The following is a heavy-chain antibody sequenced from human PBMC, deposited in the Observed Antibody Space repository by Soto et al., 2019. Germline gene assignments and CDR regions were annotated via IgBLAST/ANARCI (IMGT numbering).Heavy chain of an antibody. V-gene: IGHV1-18*01. CDR3: AREGPAPYYYYGMDV. J-gene: IGHJ6*02. Sequence: QVQLVQSGGEVKKPGASVKVSCKTSGYSFITYGISWVRQAPGQGLEWMGWISGYNGNTHYAQKFQGRVSMTTDTSTSTAYMELRSLRSDDTAVYYCAREGPAPYYYYGMDVWGQGTTVTVSS. CDR1: GYSFITYG. CDR2: ISGYNGNT.